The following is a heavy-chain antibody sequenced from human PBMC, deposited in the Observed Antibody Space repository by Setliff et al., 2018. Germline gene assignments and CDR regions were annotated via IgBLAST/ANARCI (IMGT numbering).Heavy chain of an antibody. V-gene: IGHV7-4-1*02. Sequence: ASVKVSCKASGYTFTSYDINWVRQAPGQGLEWMGWINTNTGNPTYAQGFTGRFVFSLDTSVSTAYLQISSLKAEDTAVYYCARGSVTIFGVVLSNWFDPWGQGTLVTVSS. D-gene: IGHD3-3*01. CDR3: ARGSVTIFGVVLSNWFDP. CDR2: INTNTGNP. CDR1: GYTFTSYD. J-gene: IGHJ5*02.